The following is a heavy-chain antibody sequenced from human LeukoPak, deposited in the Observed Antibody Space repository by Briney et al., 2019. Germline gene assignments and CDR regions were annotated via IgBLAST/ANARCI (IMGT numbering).Heavy chain of an antibody. J-gene: IGHJ4*02. Sequence: ASVKVSCKASGYTFTSYYMHWVRQAPGQGLEWMGWIGAYNGNTYYAQKLQGRVTLTTDTSTGTGYMELRSLRSDDTAVYYCARDRANYYDSSGSYDYWGQGTLVTVSS. CDR2: IGAYNGNT. D-gene: IGHD3-22*01. CDR1: GYTFTSYY. V-gene: IGHV1-18*04. CDR3: ARDRANYYDSSGSYDY.